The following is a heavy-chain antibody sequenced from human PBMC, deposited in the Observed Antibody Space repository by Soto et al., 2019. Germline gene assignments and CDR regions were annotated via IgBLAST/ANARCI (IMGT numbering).Heavy chain of an antibody. D-gene: IGHD2-21*02. CDR1: GFSFRDHS. J-gene: IGHJ4*01. V-gene: IGHV3-48*02. Sequence: VQLVESGGGVVSPGGSLRLSCVGSGFSFRDHSMNWVCQPPGKGLQWISYISSSSENIYYADSVKGRFTVSRDNAKNTLFLQMNSLRDDDSAIYYCARLPKGSVVTGWGQGSLVTVSS. CDR2: ISSSSENI. CDR3: ARLPKGSVVTG.